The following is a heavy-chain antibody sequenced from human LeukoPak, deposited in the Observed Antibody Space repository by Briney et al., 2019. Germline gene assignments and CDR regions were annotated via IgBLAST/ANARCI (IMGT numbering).Heavy chain of an antibody. D-gene: IGHD3-10*02. V-gene: IGHV3-9*01. CDR1: GFTFDDHS. CDR2: ISWSGGTL. Sequence: PGGSLRLSCVVSGFTFDDHSMHWVRQAPGKGLEWVSGISWSGGTLGYADSVKGRFTISRDNAKNSLYLQMNSLRAEDTAVYYCAELGITMIGGVWGKGTTVTISS. J-gene: IGHJ6*04. CDR3: AELGITMIGGV.